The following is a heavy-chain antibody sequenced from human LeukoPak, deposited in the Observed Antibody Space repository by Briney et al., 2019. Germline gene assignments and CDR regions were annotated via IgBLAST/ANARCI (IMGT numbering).Heavy chain of an antibody. J-gene: IGHJ4*02. CDR1: GFTFSSYS. CDR2: ISSSSSYI. CDR3: ARGGLYYDILTGYPYYFDY. V-gene: IGHV3-21*01. D-gene: IGHD3-9*01. Sequence: GGSLRLSCAASGFTFSSYSMNWVRQAPGKGLEWVSSISSSSSYIYYADSVKGRFTISRDNAKNSLYLQMNSLRAEDTAVYYCARGGLYYDILTGYPYYFDYWGQGTLVTVSS.